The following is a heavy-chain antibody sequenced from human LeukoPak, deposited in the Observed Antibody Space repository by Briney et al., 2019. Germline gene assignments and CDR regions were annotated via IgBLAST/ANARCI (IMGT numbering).Heavy chain of an antibody. V-gene: IGHV3-30-3*01. Sequence: PGRSLRLSCAASGFTFSSYAMHWVRQAPGKGLEWVAVISYDGSNKYYADSVKGRFTISRDNSKNTLYLQMNSLRAEDTAVYYCARDLGSGSYYWQGYYFDYWGQGTLVTVSS. CDR3: ARDLGSGSYYWQGYYFDY. CDR1: GFTFSSYA. CDR2: ISYDGSNK. J-gene: IGHJ4*02. D-gene: IGHD1-26*01.